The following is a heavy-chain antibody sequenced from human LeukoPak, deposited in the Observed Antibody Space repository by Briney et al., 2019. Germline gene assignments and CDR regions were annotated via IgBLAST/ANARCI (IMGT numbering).Heavy chain of an antibody. D-gene: IGHD6-13*01. CDR2: IKQDGSEK. Sequence: GGSLRLSCAASGFTFSSYWMSWVRQAPGKGLEWVANIKQDGSEKYYVDSVKGRFTISRDNSKNTLYLQMNSLRAEDTAVYYCAKDYIAAEYWGQGTLVTVSS. CDR1: GFTFSSYW. CDR3: AKDYIAAEY. J-gene: IGHJ4*02. V-gene: IGHV3-7*03.